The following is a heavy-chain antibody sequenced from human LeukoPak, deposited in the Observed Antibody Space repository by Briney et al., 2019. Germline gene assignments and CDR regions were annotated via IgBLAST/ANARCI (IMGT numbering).Heavy chain of an antibody. CDR3: ASITVDTAMVYFDY. J-gene: IGHJ4*02. V-gene: IGHV4-59*08. D-gene: IGHD5-18*01. CDR2: IYYSGST. CDR1: GGSISSYY. Sequence: SETLPLTCTVSGGSISSYYWSWIRQPPGKGLEWIGYIYYSGSTNYNPSLKSRVTISVDTSKNQFSLKLSSVTAADTAVYYCASITVDTAMVYFDYWGQGTLDTVSS.